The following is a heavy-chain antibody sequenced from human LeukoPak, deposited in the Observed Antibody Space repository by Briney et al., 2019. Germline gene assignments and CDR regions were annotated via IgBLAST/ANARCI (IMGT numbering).Heavy chain of an antibody. CDR3: ARVNSSSWFNDY. D-gene: IGHD6-13*01. V-gene: IGHV4-31*03. CDR2: IYYSGST. J-gene: IGHJ4*02. Sequence: KASETLSLTCTVSGGSISSGGYYWSWIRQHPGKGLEWIGYIYYSGSTYYNPSLKSRVTISVDTSKNQFSLKLSSVTAADTAVYYCARVNSSSWFNDYWGQGTLVTVSS. CDR1: GGSISSGGYY.